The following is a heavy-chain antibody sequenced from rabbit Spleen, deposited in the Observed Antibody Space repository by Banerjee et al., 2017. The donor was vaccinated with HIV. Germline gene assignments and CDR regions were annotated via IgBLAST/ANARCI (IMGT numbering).Heavy chain of an antibody. CDR1: GFSFSSSYT. V-gene: IGHV1S45*01. CDR2: IDTSDGDT. Sequence: QQQLEESGGDLVQPEGSLTLTCTASGFSFSSSYTMCWVRQAPGKGLEWIACIDTSDGDTDYANWPKGRFTISKASSTTVTLQMTSLTAADTATYFCARDSSSSFSSYGMDLWGPGTLVTV. CDR3: ARDSSSSFSSYGMDL. D-gene: IGHD1-1*01. J-gene: IGHJ6*01.